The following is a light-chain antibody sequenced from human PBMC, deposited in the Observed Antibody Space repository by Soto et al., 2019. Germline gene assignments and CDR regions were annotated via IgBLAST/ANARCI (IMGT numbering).Light chain of an antibody. J-gene: IGKJ5*01. CDR2: EAT. CDR3: QQANSFPIT. CDR1: QGLKF. V-gene: IGKV1-12*01. Sequence: DIQMTQSPSSVSSSVGDRFTITCRASQGLKFLAWYQQKPGKAPRLLIYEATNLQSGVPPRFSGSGSGTDFTLTISSLQPEDFATYFCQQANSFPITFGQGTRLEIK.